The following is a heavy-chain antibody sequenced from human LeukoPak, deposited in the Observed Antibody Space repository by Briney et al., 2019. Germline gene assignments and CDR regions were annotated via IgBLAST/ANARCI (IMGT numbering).Heavy chain of an antibody. V-gene: IGHV4-61*08. CDR1: GGSVSSGDYY. CDR2: VYYSGST. J-gene: IGHJ4*02. Sequence: PETLSLTCTVSGGSVSSGDYYWSWIRQPPGKGLEWIGYVYYSGSTNYNPSLKSRVIILVDTSKNQFSLKLSSVTAADTAVYYCARAGEVATIEFYFDYWGQGTLVTVSS. CDR3: ARAGEVATIEFYFDY. D-gene: IGHD5-12*01.